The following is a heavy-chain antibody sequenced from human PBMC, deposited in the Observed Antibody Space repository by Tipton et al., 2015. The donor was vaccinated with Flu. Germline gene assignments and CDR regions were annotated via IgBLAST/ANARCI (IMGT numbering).Heavy chain of an antibody. CDR1: GASISSGSYY. CDR2: IYSSGST. J-gene: IGHJ2*01. Sequence: LRLSCTVSGASISSGSYYWSWIRQPAGKGLEWIGRIYSSGSTNYKPSLKSRVTMSVDTSKKQFSLKLSSVTAADTAVYYCARDSSSYWYFDLWGRGTLVTVSS. D-gene: IGHD6-13*01. V-gene: IGHV4-61*02. CDR3: ARDSSSYWYFDL.